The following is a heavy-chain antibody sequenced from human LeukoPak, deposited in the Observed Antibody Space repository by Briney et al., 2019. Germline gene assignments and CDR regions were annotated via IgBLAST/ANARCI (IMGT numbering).Heavy chain of an antibody. J-gene: IGHJ4*02. CDR1: GGSISSGSYY. V-gene: IGHV4-61*02. CDR2: IYTSGST. CDR3: ARHLNSIFGVVTPDY. D-gene: IGHD3-3*01. Sequence: SETLSLTCTVSGGSISSGSYYWSWIRQPAGKGLEWIGRIYTSGSTNYNPSLKSRVSMSLDTSKNQFSLKLTSVTAADTAVYYCARHLNSIFGVVTPDYWGQGTLVTVSS.